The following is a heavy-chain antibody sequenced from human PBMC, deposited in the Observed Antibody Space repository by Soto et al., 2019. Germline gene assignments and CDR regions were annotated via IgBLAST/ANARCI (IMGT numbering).Heavy chain of an antibody. Sequence: QVQLVQSGAEVKKPGSSVKVSCKASGGTFSSYTISWVRQAPGQGLEWMGRIIPILGIANYAQKFQGRVTITADKSTSTAYMELSSLRSEDTAVYYCASYSTRRDGYNWDYWGQGTLVTVSS. CDR3: ASYSTRRDGYNWDY. D-gene: IGHD5-12*01. V-gene: IGHV1-69*02. CDR2: IIPILGIA. J-gene: IGHJ4*02. CDR1: GGTFSSYT.